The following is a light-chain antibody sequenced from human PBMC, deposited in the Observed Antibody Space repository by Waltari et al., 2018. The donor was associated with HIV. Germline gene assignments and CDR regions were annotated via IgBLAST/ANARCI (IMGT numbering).Light chain of an antibody. CDR3: VLYMGSGMV. J-gene: IGLJ2*01. CDR1: SGSVSTSYY. Sequence: QTVVTQEPSFSVSPGGTVTLTCGLSSGSVSTSYYPSWYQQTPGQAPRTPISSTNTRASAFPDRFCGSILGNKAALTITGAQADDESDYYWVLYMGSGMVFGGGTKLTVL. V-gene: IGLV8-61*01. CDR2: STN.